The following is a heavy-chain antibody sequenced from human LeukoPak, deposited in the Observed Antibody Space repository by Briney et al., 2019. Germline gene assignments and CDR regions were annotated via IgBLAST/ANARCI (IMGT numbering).Heavy chain of an antibody. CDR2: ISYIGPT. CDR3: ARDLVTVTKGFDI. J-gene: IGHJ3*02. Sequence: SETLSLTCAVSGDSFSSHYWTWIRQAPGRGLEWIGYISYIGPTNYNPSLKSQVTISIDTSKNQFSLKLSSVTTADTAVYYFARDLVTVTKGFDIWGLGTMVSVSS. V-gene: IGHV4-59*11. D-gene: IGHD4-17*01. CDR1: GDSFSSHY.